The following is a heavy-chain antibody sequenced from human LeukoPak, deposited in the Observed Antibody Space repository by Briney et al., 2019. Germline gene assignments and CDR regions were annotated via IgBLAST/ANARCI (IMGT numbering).Heavy chain of an antibody. CDR3: ARPRTYYYGSGSYSFDY. CDR1: GGSFSGYY. CDR2: ISHSGST. J-gene: IGHJ4*02. V-gene: IGHV4-34*01. D-gene: IGHD3-10*01. Sequence: PSETLSLTCAVYGGSFSGYYWSWIRQPPGKGLEWIGEISHSGSTNYNPSLKSRVTISVDTSKNQFSLKLSSVTAADTAVYYCARPRTYYYGSGSYSFDYWGQGTLVTVSS.